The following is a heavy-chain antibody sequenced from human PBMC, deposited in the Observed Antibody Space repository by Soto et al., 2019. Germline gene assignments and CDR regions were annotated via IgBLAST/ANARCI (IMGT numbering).Heavy chain of an antibody. J-gene: IGHJ4*02. CDR3: ARGSAYYDFWSGYPITFDY. Sequence: SETLSLTCTVSGGSISSYYWSWIRQPPGKGLEWIGYIYYSGSTNYNPSLKSRVTISVDTSKNQFSLKLSSVTAADTAVYYCARGSAYYDFWSGYPITFDYWGQGTLVTVS. CDR2: IYYSGST. D-gene: IGHD3-3*01. CDR1: GGSISSYY. V-gene: IGHV4-59*01.